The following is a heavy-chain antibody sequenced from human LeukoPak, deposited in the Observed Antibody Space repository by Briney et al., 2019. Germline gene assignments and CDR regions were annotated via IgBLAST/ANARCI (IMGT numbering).Heavy chain of an antibody. CDR3: ARDVDIVALAGDYFDY. Sequence: GGSLRLSCAASGFTFSSYGMHWVRQAPGKGLEWVAVIWYDGSNKYYADSVKGRFTISRDNSKNTLYLQMNSLRAEDTAVYYCARDVDIVALAGDYFDYWGQGTLVTVSS. D-gene: IGHD5-12*01. V-gene: IGHV3-33*01. CDR2: IWYDGSNK. J-gene: IGHJ4*02. CDR1: GFTFSSYG.